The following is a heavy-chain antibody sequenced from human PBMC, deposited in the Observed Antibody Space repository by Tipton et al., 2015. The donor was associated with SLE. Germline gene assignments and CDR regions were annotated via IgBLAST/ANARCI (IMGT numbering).Heavy chain of an antibody. J-gene: IGHJ4*02. Sequence: TLSLTCTVSGGSISSYYWSWIRQPPGKGLEWMGYIYYRGSTNYNPSLESRVAISMDTSKNQFSLKVNSVTAADTAVYFCARGSCSPTYYEGPWGQGILVTVSS. CDR3: ARGSCSPTYYEGP. D-gene: IGHD3-22*01. CDR2: IYYRGST. V-gene: IGHV4-59*01. CDR1: GGSISSYY.